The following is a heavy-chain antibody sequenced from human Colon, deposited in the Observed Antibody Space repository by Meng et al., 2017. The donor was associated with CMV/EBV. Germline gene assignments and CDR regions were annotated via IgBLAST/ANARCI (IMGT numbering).Heavy chain of an antibody. D-gene: IGHD2-8*01. J-gene: IGHJ5*01. CDR3: ARDNGLRRLDS. CDR2: IYHTGIT. Sequence: SETLSLTCTVSGSSISSYYWSWIRQSPGTGLEWIGHIYHTGITNYNPSLKSRATISIDTSKNQYSLKLSSVTAADTAVYYCARDNGLRRLDSWGHGTPVTVSS. CDR1: GSSISSYY. V-gene: IGHV4-59*01.